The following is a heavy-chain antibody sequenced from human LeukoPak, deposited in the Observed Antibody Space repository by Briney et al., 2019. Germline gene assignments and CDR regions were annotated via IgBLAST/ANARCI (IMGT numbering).Heavy chain of an antibody. V-gene: IGHV4-34*01. Sequence: SETLSLTCAVYGGSFSGYYWSWIRQPPGKGLEWIGEINHSGSTNYNPTLKSRVTISVDTSKNQFSLKLSSVTAAATAVYYCARAGFCSSPTCPPGWFDPWGQGTLVTVSS. D-gene: IGHD2-2*01. CDR1: GGSFSGYY. J-gene: IGHJ5*02. CDR3: ARAGFCSSPTCPPGWFDP. CDR2: INHSGST.